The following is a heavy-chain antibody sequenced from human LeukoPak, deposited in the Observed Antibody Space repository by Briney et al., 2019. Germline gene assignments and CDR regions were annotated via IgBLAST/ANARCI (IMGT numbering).Heavy chain of an antibody. J-gene: IGHJ4*02. CDR1: GDSISSSSYY. CDR3: ARLQYYYDSNGYYRLYYFDY. D-gene: IGHD3-22*01. CDR2: IYYSGST. Sequence: SETLSLTCTVSGDSISSSSYYWGWIRQPPGKGLEWIGNIYYSGSTYYNPSLRSRLTISLDTSKNQFSLTLSSVTAADTAVYYCARLQYYYDSNGYYRLYYFDYWGQGTVVTVFS. V-gene: IGHV4-39*01.